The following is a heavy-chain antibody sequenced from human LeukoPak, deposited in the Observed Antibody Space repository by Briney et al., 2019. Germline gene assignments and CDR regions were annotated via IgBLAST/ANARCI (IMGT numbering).Heavy chain of an antibody. V-gene: IGHV4-59*08. D-gene: IGHD1-26*01. Sequence: SDTLSLTCTASGGSISPYYWSWIRQPPGKGLEGIGYAYYSGSTNYNPSLKSRVTISVDTSKNQFSLKLSSVTAADTAMYYCARHGGGGESYPRVFDYWGRGNLVTVSS. J-gene: IGHJ4*02. CDR3: ARHGGGGESYPRVFDY. CDR2: AYYSGST. CDR1: GGSISPYY.